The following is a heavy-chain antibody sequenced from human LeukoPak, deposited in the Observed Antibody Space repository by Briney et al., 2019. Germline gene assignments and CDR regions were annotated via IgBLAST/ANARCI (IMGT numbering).Heavy chain of an antibody. CDR1: GGSISSYY. J-gene: IGHJ3*02. CDR2: IYTSGST. D-gene: IGHD6-13*01. Sequence: SETLPLTCTVSGGSISSYYWSWIRQPAGKGLEWIGRIYTSGSTNYNPSLKSRVTMSVDTSKNQFSLKLSSVTAADTAVYYCARSPIAAAGPEGAFDIWGQGTMVTVSS. V-gene: IGHV4-4*07. CDR3: ARSPIAAAGPEGAFDI.